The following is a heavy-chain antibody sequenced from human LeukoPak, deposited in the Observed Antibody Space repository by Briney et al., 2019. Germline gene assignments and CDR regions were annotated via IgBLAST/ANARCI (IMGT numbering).Heavy chain of an antibody. CDR3: ARAPGLGIMRHAFDI. Sequence: SETLTLTCAVSGGSISSSGYSWSWIRQPPGKGLDWIGYLYYTGRTYYNPSLKSRITISVDTSKNQFSLKLSSVTAADTAVYYCARAPGLGIMRHAFDIWGQGTMVTVSS. CDR1: GGSISSSGYS. J-gene: IGHJ3*02. D-gene: IGHD3-16*01. V-gene: IGHV4-30-4*07. CDR2: LYYTGRT.